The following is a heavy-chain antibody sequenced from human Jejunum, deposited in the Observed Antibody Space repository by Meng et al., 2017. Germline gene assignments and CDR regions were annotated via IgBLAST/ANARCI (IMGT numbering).Heavy chain of an antibody. D-gene: IGHD2-8*01. CDR1: GFTFSTSA. Sequence: GESLKISCTTSGFTFSTSAVSWVRQAPGKGLEWVSGISGSGVSTYYADSVKGRFTISRDNSKKTLHLQMNSLRAEDTAVYYCAKAPDCNNGICYFFDYWCQGTQVTVSS. CDR2: ISGSGVST. J-gene: IGHJ4*02. CDR3: AKAPDCNNGICYFFDY. V-gene: IGHV3-23*01.